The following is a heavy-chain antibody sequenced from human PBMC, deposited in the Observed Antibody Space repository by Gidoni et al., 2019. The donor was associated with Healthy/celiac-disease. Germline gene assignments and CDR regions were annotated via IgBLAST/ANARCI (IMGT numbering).Heavy chain of an antibody. J-gene: IGHJ3*02. Sequence: EVQLVQSGAELKKPGESLRISCKGSGYSFTSYWISWVRQMPGKGLEWMGRIDPSDSYTNYSPSFQGHVTISADKSISTAYLQWSSLKASDTAMYYCARDTGDTSLNDAFDIWGQGTMVTVSS. CDR3: ARDTGDTSLNDAFDI. CDR1: GYSFTSYW. CDR2: IDPSDSYT. D-gene: IGHD1-26*01. V-gene: IGHV5-10-1*03.